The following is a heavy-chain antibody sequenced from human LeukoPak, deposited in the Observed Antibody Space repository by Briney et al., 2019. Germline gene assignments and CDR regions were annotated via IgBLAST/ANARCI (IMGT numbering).Heavy chain of an antibody. CDR1: GYTFTSYA. J-gene: IGHJ6*03. D-gene: IGHD6-6*01. CDR2: INAGNGNT. CDR3: ARLQQLARYYYYMDV. V-gene: IGHV1-3*01. Sequence: ASVKVSCKASGYTFTSYAMHWVRQAPGQRLEWMGWINAGNGNTKYSQKFQGRVTITRDTSASTAYMELRSLRSDDTAVYYCARLQQLARYYYYMDVWGKGTTVTVSS.